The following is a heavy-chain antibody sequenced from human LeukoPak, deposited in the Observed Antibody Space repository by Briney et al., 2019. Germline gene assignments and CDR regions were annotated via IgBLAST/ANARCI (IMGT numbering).Heavy chain of an antibody. CDR3: ARGSSPNWFDP. CDR1: GGSVSSGSYY. V-gene: IGHV4-61*01. D-gene: IGHD6-6*01. J-gene: IGHJ5*02. Sequence: SETLSLTCTVSGGSVSSGSYYWSWIRQPPGKGLGWIGYIYYSGSTNYNPSLKSRVTISVDTSKNQFSLKLSSVTAADTAVYYCARGSSPNWFDPWGQGTLVTVSS. CDR2: IYYSGST.